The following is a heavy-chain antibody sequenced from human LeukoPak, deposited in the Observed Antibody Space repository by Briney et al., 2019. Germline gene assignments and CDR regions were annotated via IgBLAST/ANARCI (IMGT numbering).Heavy chain of an antibody. V-gene: IGHV3-74*01. CDR3: ARTDYYDSSKYYDY. CDR2: INTDESST. Sequence: GGSLRLSCAASGFTFSSYWMHWVRQAPGKGLVWVSRINTDESSTSYADSVKGRFTISRDNAKNTLYLQMNSLRAEDTAVYYCARTDYYDSSKYYDYWGQGTLVTVSS. CDR1: GFTFSSYW. J-gene: IGHJ4*02. D-gene: IGHD3-22*01.